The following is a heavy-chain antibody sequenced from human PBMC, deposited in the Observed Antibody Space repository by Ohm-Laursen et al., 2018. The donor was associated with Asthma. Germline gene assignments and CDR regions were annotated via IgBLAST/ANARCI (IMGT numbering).Heavy chain of an antibody. J-gene: IGHJ4*02. CDR3: ARVYHGSGSYYTPLDY. Sequence: SLRLSCTASGFTFSNYGMHWVRQAPGKGLEWVAVIWYDGSNKYSADSVKGRFTISRDNSKNTLYLQMNNLSAEDTAVYYCARVYHGSGSYYTPLDYWGQGTLVTVSS. V-gene: IGHV3-33*01. D-gene: IGHD3-10*01. CDR2: IWYDGSNK. CDR1: GFTFSNYG.